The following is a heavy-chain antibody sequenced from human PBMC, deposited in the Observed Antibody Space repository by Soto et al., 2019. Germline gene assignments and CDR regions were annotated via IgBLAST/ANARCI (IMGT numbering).Heavy chain of an antibody. D-gene: IGHD1-26*01. J-gene: IGHJ4*01. CDR2: ISNSGSS. CDR1: AVSISNDGYF. CDR3: ASRVPRRSSVGVCDY. V-gene: IGHV4-31*03. Sequence: QVQLQESGPGLVEPSQTLSLTCTVSAVSISNDGYFWTWIRQRPGKGPEWIGYISNSGSSFSNPALRSRVAFSRDTSKNQFSLKLTSMTAEDTAIDYCASRVPRRSSVGVCDYWGHGTLVTVSS.